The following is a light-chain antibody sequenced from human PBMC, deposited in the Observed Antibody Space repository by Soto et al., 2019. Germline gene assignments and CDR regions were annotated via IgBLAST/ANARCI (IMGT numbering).Light chain of an antibody. CDR3: HQYNNWPPWT. V-gene: IGKV3-15*01. J-gene: IGKJ1*01. CDR1: QSVSIN. Sequence: EVVMTQSPATLSVSPGERATLSCRASQSVSINLAWYQQKPGQAPRLLIFGASTRATGIPARFSGSGSGREFTLTISSLQSEDFPVYYCHQYNNWPPWTFGQGTKVEIK. CDR2: GAS.